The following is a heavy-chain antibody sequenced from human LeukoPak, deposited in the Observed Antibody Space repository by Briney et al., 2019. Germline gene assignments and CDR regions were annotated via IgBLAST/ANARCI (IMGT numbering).Heavy chain of an antibody. CDR1: GGTFSSYA. Sequence: SVKVSCKASGGTFSSYAISWVRQAPGQGLEWMGGIIPIFGTANYAQKFQGRVTITADESTSTAYMELSSLRSEDTAVYYCATWVITFGGVIAFDYWGQGTLVTVSS. CDR2: IIPIFGTA. J-gene: IGHJ4*02. D-gene: IGHD3-16*02. CDR3: ATWVITFGGVIAFDY. V-gene: IGHV1-69*13.